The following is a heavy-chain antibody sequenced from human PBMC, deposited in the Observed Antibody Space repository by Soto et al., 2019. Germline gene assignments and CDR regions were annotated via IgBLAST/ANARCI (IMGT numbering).Heavy chain of an antibody. J-gene: IGHJ4*02. D-gene: IGHD6-13*01. V-gene: IGHV2-5*02. CDR2: IYWDDDK. Sequence: GXTLINRTPTLTXTCSFSEFSLSTSGVGVGWIGQPPGKALEWLALIYWDDDKRYSPYLKSRLTITKDTSKNQVVLTLTNMDPVDKATYYCAHSIAAAGPNDYWGQGTLVTVSS. CDR1: EFSLSTSGVG. CDR3: AHSIAAAGPNDY.